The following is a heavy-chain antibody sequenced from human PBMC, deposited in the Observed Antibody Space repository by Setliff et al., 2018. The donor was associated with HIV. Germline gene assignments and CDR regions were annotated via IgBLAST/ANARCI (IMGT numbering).Heavy chain of an antibody. D-gene: IGHD6-19*01. CDR2: IYTSGTT. CDR3: ARRRSSGWYHYFDY. J-gene: IGHJ4*02. V-gene: IGHV4-4*07. CDR1: GGSISSYC. Sequence: SETLSLTCTVSGGSISSYCWSWIRQPAGKGLEWIGHIYTSGTTNYNPSLKSRVTISLDTSKNQFSLKLSSVTAADTAVYYCARRRSSGWYHYFDYWGQGTLVTVSS.